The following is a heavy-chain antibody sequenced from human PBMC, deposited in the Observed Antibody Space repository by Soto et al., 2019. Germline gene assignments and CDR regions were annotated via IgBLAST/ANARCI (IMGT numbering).Heavy chain of an antibody. CDR2: ISANKTYT. J-gene: IGHJ6*02. D-gene: IGHD1-26*01. Sequence: GGSLRLSCAASGFTFNSYAMSWVRQAPGKGLEWVSGISANKTYTYSADSVKGRFTISRDNSKNTLFLQMNSLRAEDTAVYYCARDLVGATIISYYYYGMDVWGRGTTVTVSS. CDR3: ARDLVGATIISYYYYGMDV. V-gene: IGHV3-23*01. CDR1: GFTFNSYA.